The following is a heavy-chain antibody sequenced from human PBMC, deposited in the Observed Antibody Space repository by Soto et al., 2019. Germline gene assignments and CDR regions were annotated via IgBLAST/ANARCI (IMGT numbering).Heavy chain of an antibody. J-gene: IGHJ5*02. D-gene: IGHD2-2*01. CDR3: ATSRPSVVPATNWFDP. CDR2: FDPEDGET. CDR1: GYTLTELS. Sequence: ASVKVSCKVSGYTLTELSMHWVRQAPGKGLEWMGGFDPEDGETIYAQKFQGRVTMTEDTSTDTAYMELSSLRSEDTAVYYCATSRPSVVPATNWFDPWGQGTLVTVSS. V-gene: IGHV1-24*01.